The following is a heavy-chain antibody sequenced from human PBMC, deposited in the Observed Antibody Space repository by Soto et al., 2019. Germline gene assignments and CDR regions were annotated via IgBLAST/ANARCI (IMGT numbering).Heavy chain of an antibody. D-gene: IGHD2-15*01. CDR3: ARDPLGGNGAGEASNWYFDL. CDR1: GGSISSGGYY. J-gene: IGHJ2*01. CDR2: IYYSGST. Sequence: QVQLQESGPGLVKPSQTLSLTCTVSGGSISSGGYYWSWIRQHPGKGLEWIGYIYYSGSTYYNPSLKSRVTISVDTSKNPFSLKLSSVTAADTAVYYCARDPLGGNGAGEASNWYFDLWGRGTLVTVSS. V-gene: IGHV4-31*03.